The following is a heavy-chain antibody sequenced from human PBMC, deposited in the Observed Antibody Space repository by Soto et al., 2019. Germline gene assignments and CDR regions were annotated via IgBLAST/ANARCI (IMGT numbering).Heavy chain of an antibody. CDR1: GYTFTSYD. J-gene: IGHJ6*02. V-gene: IGHV1-8*01. CDR2: MNPNSGNT. Sequence: QVQLVQSGAEVKKPGASVKVSCKASGYTFTSYDINWVRQATGQGLEWMGWMNPNSGNTGYAQKFQGRVTMTRNTSISTAYMELSSLRSEDTAVYYCARGAPSVSGYDFYYSMDVWGQGTTVTVSS. D-gene: IGHD5-12*01. CDR3: ARGAPSVSGYDFYYSMDV.